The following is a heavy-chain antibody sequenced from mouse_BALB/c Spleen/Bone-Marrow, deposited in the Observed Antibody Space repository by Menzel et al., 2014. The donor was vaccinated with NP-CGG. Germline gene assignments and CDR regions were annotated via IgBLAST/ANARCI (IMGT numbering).Heavy chain of an antibody. CDR3: ARNGYYVYYYAMDY. CDR1: GFNIKDTY. CDR2: IDPANGNT. Sequence: VHVEQSGAELVKPGASVKLSCTASGFNIKDTYMHWVKQRPEQGLEWIGRIDPANGNTKYDPKFQGKATITADTSSNTAYLQLSSLTSEDTAVYYCARNGYYVYYYAMDYWGQGTSVTVSS. V-gene: IGHV14-3*02. D-gene: IGHD2-3*01. J-gene: IGHJ4*01.